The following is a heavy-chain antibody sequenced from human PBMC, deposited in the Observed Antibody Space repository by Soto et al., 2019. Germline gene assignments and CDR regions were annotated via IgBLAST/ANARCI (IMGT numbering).Heavy chain of an antibody. CDR2: VYYSGDT. J-gene: IGHJ3*02. Sequence: QLQLQESGPGLVKPSETRSLTCTVSGGSISSTSSYWAWIRQPPGKGLEWIGSVYYSGDTYYNPSLKSRVIMSVDTSNNQCSLKLSFVTAADTAVFYCARHPRGDSYGWEAFDIWGLGTMVTVSS. D-gene: IGHD5-18*01. V-gene: IGHV4-39*01. CDR1: GGSISSTSSY. CDR3: ARHPRGDSYGWEAFDI.